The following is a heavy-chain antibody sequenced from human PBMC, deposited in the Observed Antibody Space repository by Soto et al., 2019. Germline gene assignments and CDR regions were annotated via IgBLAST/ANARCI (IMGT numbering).Heavy chain of an antibody. Sequence: SETLSLTCAVSGDSISSRNWWSWVRQPPGKGLEWIGEIYHTGNTNYNPSLKSRVTISVDKSKNQFSLKLSSVTAADTAVYYCARAGRGYCNGISCDSGLYGMDVWGQGTTVT. V-gene: IGHV4-4*02. CDR3: ARAGRGYCNGISCDSGLYGMDV. CDR2: IYHTGNT. J-gene: IGHJ6*02. D-gene: IGHD2-15*01. CDR1: GDSISSRNW.